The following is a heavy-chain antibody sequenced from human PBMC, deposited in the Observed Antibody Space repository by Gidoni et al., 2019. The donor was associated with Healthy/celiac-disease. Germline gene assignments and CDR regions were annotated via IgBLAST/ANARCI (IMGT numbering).Heavy chain of an antibody. CDR1: GFTFSSYA. Sequence: EVQLLESGGGLVQPGGSLRLSCAASGFTFSSYAMSWVRQAPGKGLEWVSAISGSGGSTYYADSVKGRFTISRDNSKNTLYLQMNSLRAEDTAVYYCATLGYCSGGSCYYYYGMDVWGQGTTVTVSS. V-gene: IGHV3-23*01. D-gene: IGHD2-15*01. CDR3: ATLGYCSGGSCYYYYGMDV. J-gene: IGHJ6*02. CDR2: ISGSGGST.